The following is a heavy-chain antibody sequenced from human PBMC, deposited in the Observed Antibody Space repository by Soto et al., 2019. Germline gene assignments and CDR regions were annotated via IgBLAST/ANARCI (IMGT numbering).Heavy chain of an antibody. J-gene: IGHJ4*02. CDR3: ARDAKGGCSGGSCYSGFDY. CDR2: IYYSGST. CDR1: CGSISSRGYY. V-gene: IGHV4-31*03. Sequence: SQTLSLTCTVSCGSISSRGYYRSLIRQHPGKGLEWIGQIYYSGSTYYNPSLKSRVTISVDTSKNQFSLKLSSVTAADTDVYSCARDAKGGCSGGSCYSGFDYWGQGTLVTVSS. D-gene: IGHD2-15*01.